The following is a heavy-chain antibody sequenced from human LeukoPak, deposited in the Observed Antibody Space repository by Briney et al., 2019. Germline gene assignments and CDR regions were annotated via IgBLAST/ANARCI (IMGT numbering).Heavy chain of an antibody. CDR3: ASCRDGYNFDY. J-gene: IGHJ4*02. CDR1: GGSISSGSYY. Sequence: SETLSLTCTVSGGSISSGSYYWSWIRRPAGKGLEWIGRIYTSGSTNYNPSLKSRVTISVDTSKNQFSLKLSSVTAADTAVYYCASCRDGYNFDYWGQGTLVTVSS. D-gene: IGHD5-24*01. V-gene: IGHV4-61*02. CDR2: IYTSGST.